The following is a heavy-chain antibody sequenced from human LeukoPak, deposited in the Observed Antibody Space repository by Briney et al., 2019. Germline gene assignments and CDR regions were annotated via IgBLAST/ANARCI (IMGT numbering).Heavy chain of an antibody. Sequence: PSETLSLTCAVYGGSFSGYYWSWIRQPPGKGLEWIGEINHSGSTNYNPSLKSRVTVSVDTSKKQFSLNLRSVTAADTAVYYCARGLHYNILTGGMDVWGQGTTVIVSS. D-gene: IGHD3-9*01. J-gene: IGHJ6*02. CDR1: GGSFSGYY. V-gene: IGHV4-34*01. CDR3: ARGLHYNILTGGMDV. CDR2: INHSGST.